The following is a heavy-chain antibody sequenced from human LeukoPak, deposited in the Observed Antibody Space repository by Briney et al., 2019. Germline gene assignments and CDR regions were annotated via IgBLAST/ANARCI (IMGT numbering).Heavy chain of an antibody. CDR1: GGSISSHY. CDR2: IYYSGST. CDR3: ARGGPLRYCSSTSCADDAFDI. Sequence: SETLSLTCTVSGGSISSHYWSWIRQPPGKGLEWIGYIYYSGSTNYNPSLKSRVTISVDTSKNQFSLKLSSVTAADTAVYYCARGGPLRYCSSTSCADDAFDIWGQGTMVTASS. J-gene: IGHJ3*02. V-gene: IGHV4-59*11. D-gene: IGHD2-2*01.